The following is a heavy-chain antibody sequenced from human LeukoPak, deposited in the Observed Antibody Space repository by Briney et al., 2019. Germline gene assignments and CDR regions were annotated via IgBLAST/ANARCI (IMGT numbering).Heavy chain of an antibody. CDR2: IYYSGST. CDR1: GGSISSSSYY. J-gene: IGHJ4*02. Sequence: SETLSLTCTVSGGSISSSSYYWGWIRQPPGKGLEWIGSIYYSGSTNYNPSLKSRVTISVDKSKNQFSLKLSSVTAADTAVYYCARAAAAGPIPFDYWGQGTLVTVSS. CDR3: ARAAAAGPIPFDY. V-gene: IGHV4-39*07. D-gene: IGHD6-13*01.